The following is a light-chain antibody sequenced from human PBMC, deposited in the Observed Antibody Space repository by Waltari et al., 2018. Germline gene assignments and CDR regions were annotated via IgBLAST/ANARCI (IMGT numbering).Light chain of an antibody. CDR3: QQYNNYPRT. CDR2: SAS. V-gene: IGKV1-9*01. J-gene: IGKJ2*01. CDR1: KAISTY. Sequence: DIQLTQSPSFLSASVGDKITITCRASKAISTYLAWYQQKPGKGPSLLIYSASTLQSGVPSRFSGGGSGTEFTLTISSLQPEDFASYYCQQYNNYPRTFGQGTKLEI.